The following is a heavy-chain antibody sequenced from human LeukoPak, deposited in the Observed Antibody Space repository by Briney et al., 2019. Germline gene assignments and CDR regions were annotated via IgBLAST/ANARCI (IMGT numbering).Heavy chain of an antibody. J-gene: IGHJ5*02. CDR3: ASFRSGYGDYGNWFDP. CDR2: IYYSGST. V-gene: IGHV4-31*03. CDR1: RGSISSGGYY. Sequence: SETLSLTCTVSRGSISSGGYYWSWIRQHPGKGLQWIGYIYYSGSTYYNPSLKSRVTISVDTSKNQFSLKLSSVTAADTAVYFCASFRSGYGDYGNWFDPWGQGTLVTVSS. D-gene: IGHD4-17*01.